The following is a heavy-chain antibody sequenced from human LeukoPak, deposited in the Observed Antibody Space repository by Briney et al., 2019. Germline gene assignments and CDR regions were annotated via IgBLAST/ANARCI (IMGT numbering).Heavy chain of an antibody. Sequence: PSETLSLTCTVSGGSISSSSYYWMHWVRQAPGKGLVWVSRINSDGSTTTYADSVKGRFTISRDNAGTTLYLQMSSLRAEDTAVYYCARGGITSMDDCWGQGTLVTVSS. V-gene: IGHV3-74*01. CDR2: INSDGSTT. J-gene: IGHJ4*02. CDR3: ARGGITSMDDC. CDR1: GGSISSSSYYW. D-gene: IGHD5-18*01.